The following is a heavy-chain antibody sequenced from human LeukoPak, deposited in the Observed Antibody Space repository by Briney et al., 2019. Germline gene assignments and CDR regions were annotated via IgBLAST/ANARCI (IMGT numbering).Heavy chain of an antibody. CDR3: ATAYSSYY. V-gene: IGHV1-2*02. D-gene: IGHD5-18*01. Sequence: ASVKVSCKASGYMFIGYYIHWVRQAPGQGLEWMGCINPDSGATRYAQNFQGTLTMTRDTSISTAYMELSRLRSDDTAVYYCATAYSSYYWGQGTLVTVSS. CDR2: INPDSGAT. J-gene: IGHJ4*02. CDR1: GYMFIGYY.